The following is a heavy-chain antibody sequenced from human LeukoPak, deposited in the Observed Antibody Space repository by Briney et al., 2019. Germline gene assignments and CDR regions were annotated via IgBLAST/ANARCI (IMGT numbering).Heavy chain of an antibody. Sequence: ASVKVSCKVSGYTLTELSMHWVRQAPGKGLEWMGGFDPEDGETIYAQKFQGRVTMTEDTSTDTAYMELSSLRSEDTAVYYCATSRYYYDSSGYYAAYYFDYWGQGTLVTVSS. CDR2: FDPEDGET. D-gene: IGHD3-22*01. CDR3: ATSRYYYDSSGYYAAYYFDY. J-gene: IGHJ4*02. V-gene: IGHV1-24*01. CDR1: GYTLTELS.